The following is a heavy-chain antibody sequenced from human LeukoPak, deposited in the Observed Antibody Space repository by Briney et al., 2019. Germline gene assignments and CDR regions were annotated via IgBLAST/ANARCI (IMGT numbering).Heavy chain of an antibody. CDR3: ARDQAYGITMIV. CDR1: GGTFSSYA. D-gene: IGHD3-22*01. V-gene: IGHV1-69*13. J-gene: IGHJ4*02. CDR2: IIPIFGTA. Sequence: ASVKVSCKASGGTFSSYAISWVRQAPGQGLEWMGGIIPIFGTANYAQKFQGRVTITADESTSTAYMELSSLRSEDTAVYYCARDQAYGITMIVWGQGTLVTVSS.